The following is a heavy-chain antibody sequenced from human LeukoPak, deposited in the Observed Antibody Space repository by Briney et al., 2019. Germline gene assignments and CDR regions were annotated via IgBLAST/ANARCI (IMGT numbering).Heavy chain of an antibody. D-gene: IGHD5-18*01. Sequence: ASGKVSCKASGGTFSIYAIGWVRQAPGQGLEWVGGIIPIFGTANYAQKFQGRVTITADKSTSTAYMELSSLRSEDTAVYYCATRGYTAIFDYWGQGTLVTVSS. J-gene: IGHJ4*02. CDR1: GGTFSIYA. V-gene: IGHV1-69*06. CDR3: ATRGYTAIFDY. CDR2: IIPIFGTA.